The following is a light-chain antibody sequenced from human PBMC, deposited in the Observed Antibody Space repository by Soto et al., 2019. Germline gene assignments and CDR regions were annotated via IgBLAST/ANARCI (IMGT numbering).Light chain of an antibody. CDR3: LQNYNYPWT. CDR2: AAS. J-gene: IGKJ1*01. Sequence: ASKISQFPSSLSASVRDRVTVTCRASQDIRNDLGWYQQKPGKAPKLLIYAASSLQSGVPSRFSGSGSGTQFTLTISSLQPEDVATYYCLQNYNYPWTFGQGTKVDIK. CDR1: QDIRND. V-gene: IGKV1-6*01.